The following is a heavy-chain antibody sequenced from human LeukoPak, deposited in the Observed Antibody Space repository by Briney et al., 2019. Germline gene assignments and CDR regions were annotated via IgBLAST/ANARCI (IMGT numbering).Heavy chain of an antibody. CDR1: GLSFSSYA. J-gene: IGHJ4*02. CDR3: AKEHKAVAGSLDTFFDY. CDR2: ISYDGTEK. Sequence: GGSLRLSCAASGLSFSSYAMHWVRQAPGKGLEWVAVISYDGTEKYYGDSVKGRFTISRDNSKNTLYLQMNSLRAEDTAVYYCAKEHKAVAGSLDTFFDYWGQGTLVIVSS. D-gene: IGHD6-19*01. V-gene: IGHV3-30-3*01.